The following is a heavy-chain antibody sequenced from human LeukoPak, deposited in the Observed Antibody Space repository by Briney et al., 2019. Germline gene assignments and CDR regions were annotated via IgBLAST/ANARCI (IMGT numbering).Heavy chain of an antibody. V-gene: IGHV3-48*01. CDR2: ISGRSSTI. J-gene: IGHJ4*02. CDR1: AFTFSDYS. Sequence: PGGSLRLSCAASAFTFSDYSMNWVRQAPGKGLEWISYISGRSSTIYYADSVRGRFTISRDNAKNSMYLQMNSLRAEDTVVYYCARDRLTSGSYFFDYWGQGTLVTVSS. D-gene: IGHD1-26*01. CDR3: ARDRLTSGSYFFDY.